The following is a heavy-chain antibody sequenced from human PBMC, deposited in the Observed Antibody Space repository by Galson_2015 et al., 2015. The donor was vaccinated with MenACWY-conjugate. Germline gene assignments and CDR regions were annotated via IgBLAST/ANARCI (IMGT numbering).Heavy chain of an antibody. CDR3: ASSLMVRGVTDLDY. CDR1: GGSISSYY. CDR2: IYYSGST. J-gene: IGHJ4*02. D-gene: IGHD3-10*01. Sequence: SEPLSLTCTVSGGSISSYYWSWIRQPPGKGLEWIGYIYYSGSTNYNPSLKSRVTISVDTSKNQFSLKLSSVTAADTAVYYCASSLMVRGVTDLDYWGQGTLVTVSS. V-gene: IGHV4-59*08.